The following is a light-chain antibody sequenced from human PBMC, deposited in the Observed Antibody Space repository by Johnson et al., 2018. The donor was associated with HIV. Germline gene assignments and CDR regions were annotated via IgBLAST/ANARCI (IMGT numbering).Light chain of an antibody. CDR3: GTWDSSLRVGF. J-gene: IGLJ1*01. CDR2: DNN. V-gene: IGLV1-51*01. CDR1: SSNIGNNY. Sequence: QSVLTQPPSVSAAPGQKVTISCSGSSSNIGNNYVSWYQQLPGRAPKLLIYDNNKRPSGIPDRFSGSKSGTSATLDITVLQTGDEAEYYCGTWDSSLRVGFFGTGTKVTVL.